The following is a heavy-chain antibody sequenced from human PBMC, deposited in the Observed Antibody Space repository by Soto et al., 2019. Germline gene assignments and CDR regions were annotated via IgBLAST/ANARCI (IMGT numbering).Heavy chain of an antibody. CDR3: ARDQQQWLVIDY. D-gene: IGHD6-19*01. J-gene: IGHJ4*02. Sequence: TGGSLRLSCAASGFTFSDYYRSWIRQAPGKGLEWVSYISSSGSTIYYADSVKGRFTISRDNAKNSLYLQMNSLRAEDTAVYYCARDQQQWLVIDYWGQGTLVTVSS. V-gene: IGHV3-11*01. CDR2: ISSSGSTI. CDR1: GFTFSDYY.